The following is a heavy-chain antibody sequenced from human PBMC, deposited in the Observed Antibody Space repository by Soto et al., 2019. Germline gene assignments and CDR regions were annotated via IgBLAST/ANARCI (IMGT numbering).Heavy chain of an antibody. Sequence: SETLSLTCTVSGESISSGGYYRSWIRHHPGKGLEWIGYIYDSESAYYNPSLKSRVTISMDTSKNQFAMRLSSVTAADTAVYFCARAFSSSSAVDLWGQGTQVTVSS. J-gene: IGHJ5*02. V-gene: IGHV4-31*03. CDR3: ARAFSSSSAVDL. CDR1: GESISSGGYY. D-gene: IGHD6-6*01. CDR2: IYDSESA.